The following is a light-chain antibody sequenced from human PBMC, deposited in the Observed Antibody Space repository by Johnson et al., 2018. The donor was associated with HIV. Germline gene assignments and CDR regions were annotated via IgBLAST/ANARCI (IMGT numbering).Light chain of an antibody. CDR3: GTWANSPSACGV. CDR2: DNN. J-gene: IGLJ1*01. CDR1: SSNIGNNY. Sequence: QSVLTQPPSVSAAPGQKVTISCSGSSSNIGNNYVSWYQQLPGTAPKLLIYDNNKRPSGIPDRFSGSKSGTSATLGITGLQTGDAADYYCGTWANSPSACGVFGTGTKVTVL. V-gene: IGLV1-51*01.